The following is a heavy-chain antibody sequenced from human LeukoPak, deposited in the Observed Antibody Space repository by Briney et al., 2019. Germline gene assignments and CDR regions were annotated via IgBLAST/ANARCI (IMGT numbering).Heavy chain of an antibody. Sequence: GGSLRLSCAASGFTFSSYGMHWVRQAPGQGLEWMGWINPNSGGTNYAQKFQGRVTMTRDTSISTAYMELSRLRSDDTAVYYCASGEKRMVDYYYYGMDVWGQGTTVTVSS. CDR3: ASGEKRMVDYYYYGMDV. CDR2: INPNSGGT. V-gene: IGHV1-2*02. D-gene: IGHD2-15*01. J-gene: IGHJ6*02. CDR1: GFTFSSYG.